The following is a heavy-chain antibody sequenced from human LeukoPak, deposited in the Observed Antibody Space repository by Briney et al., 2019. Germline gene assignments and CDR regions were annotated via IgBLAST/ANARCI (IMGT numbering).Heavy chain of an antibody. J-gene: IGHJ4*02. CDR2: ISGSGGGT. V-gene: IGHV3-23*01. Sequence: GGSLRLSCAASGFTFSSYAMSWVRQAPEKGLEWVSTISGSGGGTYYADSVKGRFTISRDDSKNMLYLQMNSLRAEDTAVYYCAKDLGRYRNNYFDYWGQGTLVTVSS. CDR3: AKDLGRYRNNYFDY. CDR1: GFTFSSYA. D-gene: IGHD1-26*01.